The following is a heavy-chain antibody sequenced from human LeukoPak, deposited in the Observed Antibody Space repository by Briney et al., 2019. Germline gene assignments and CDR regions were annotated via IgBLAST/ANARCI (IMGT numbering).Heavy chain of an antibody. CDR3: AREGSGYSYGYELDY. CDR2: IRYDGSNK. Sequence: GGSLRLSCAASGFTFSSYGMHWVRQAPGKGLEWVAFIRYDGSNKYYADSVKGRFTISRDNSKNTLYLQMNSLRAEDTAVYYCAREGSGYSYGYELDYWGQGTLVTVSS. D-gene: IGHD5-18*01. V-gene: IGHV3-30*02. J-gene: IGHJ4*02. CDR1: GFTFSSYG.